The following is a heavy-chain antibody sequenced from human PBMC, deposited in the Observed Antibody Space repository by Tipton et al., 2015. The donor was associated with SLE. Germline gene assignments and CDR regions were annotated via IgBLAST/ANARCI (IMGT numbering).Heavy chain of an antibody. CDR1: GGSISSYY. Sequence: LRLSCTVSGGSISSYYWSWIRQPPGKGLEWIGYIYYSGSTNYNPSLKSRVTISVDTSKNQFSLKLSSVTAADTAVHYCARVGSGVDYWGQGTLVTVSS. J-gene: IGHJ4*02. CDR3: ARVGSGVDY. CDR2: IYYSGST. V-gene: IGHV4-59*01. D-gene: IGHD3-10*01.